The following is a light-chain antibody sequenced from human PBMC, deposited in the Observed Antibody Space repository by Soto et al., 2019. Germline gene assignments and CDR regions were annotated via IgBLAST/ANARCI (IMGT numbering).Light chain of an antibody. J-gene: IGKJ1*01. CDR2: DAS. V-gene: IGKV3D-15*01. CDR1: QSVKNH. CDR3: QEYNDWPPGK. Sequence: EIVMTQSPATLSVSSGEGITLSCRASQSVKNHLAWYQHKPGQSPRLLIYDASTRATGVPGRLSAGGSGTEVTHVNNSLQCEDAAVYYCQEYNDWPPGKFGQGTKVEIK.